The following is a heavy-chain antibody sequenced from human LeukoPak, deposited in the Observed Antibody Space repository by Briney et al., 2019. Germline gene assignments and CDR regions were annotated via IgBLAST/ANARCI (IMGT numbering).Heavy chain of an antibody. CDR1: GGSFSGYY. D-gene: IGHD4-11*01. J-gene: IGHJ4*02. CDR2: INHSGST. V-gene: IGHV4-34*01. CDR3: ARLQSGY. Sequence: SETLSLTCAVYGGSFSGYYWSWIRKPPGKGLEWIGEINHSGSTNYNPSLKSRVTISVDTSENQFSLKLSSVTAADTAVYYCARLQSGYWGQGTLVTVSS.